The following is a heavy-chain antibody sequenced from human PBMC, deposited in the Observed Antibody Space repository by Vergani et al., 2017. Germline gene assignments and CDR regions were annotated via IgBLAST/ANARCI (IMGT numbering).Heavy chain of an antibody. CDR3: ARIREGYDCWSGYYDYYYYGMDV. J-gene: IGHJ6*02. CDR1: GFSLSNARMG. V-gene: IGHV2-26*01. D-gene: IGHD3-3*01. Sequence: QVTLKESGPVLVKPTETLTLTCTVSGFSLSNARMGVSWIRQPPGKALEWLAHIFSNDEKSYSTSLKSRLTISKDTSKSQVVLTMTNMDPVDTATYYWARIREGYDCWSGYYDYYYYGMDVWGQGTTVTVSS. CDR2: IFSNDEK.